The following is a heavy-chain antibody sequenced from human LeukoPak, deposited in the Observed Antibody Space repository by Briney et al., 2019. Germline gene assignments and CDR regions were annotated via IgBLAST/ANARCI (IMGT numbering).Heavy chain of an antibody. J-gene: IGHJ4*02. D-gene: IGHD1-26*01. CDR3: AKSGGYGLIDY. V-gene: IGHV4-39*01. CDR1: GASISGSGYY. Sequence: PSEALSLTCAVSGASISGSGYYWGWIRQPPGRGLEWIGNIYYSGSTYYNASLQSRVTISIDTSKNQFSLRLNSVTAADTAMYYCAKSGGYGLIDYWGQGTLVTVSS. CDR2: IYYSGST.